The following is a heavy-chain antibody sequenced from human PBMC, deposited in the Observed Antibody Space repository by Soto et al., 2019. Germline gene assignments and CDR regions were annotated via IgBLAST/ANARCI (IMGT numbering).Heavy chain of an antibody. CDR2: IYWDDDK. J-gene: IGHJ6*02. Sequence: QITLKESGPTLVKPTQTLTLTCTFSGISLTASGVGVGWIRQPPGKALEWLALIYWDDDKRYRPSLKSRLTITKDTSKSQVVLRMTNMGPVDTGTYYCARDSYGSGYGMDVWGQGTTVTVSS. CDR3: ARDSYGSGYGMDV. D-gene: IGHD3-10*01. V-gene: IGHV2-5*02. CDR1: GISLTASGVG.